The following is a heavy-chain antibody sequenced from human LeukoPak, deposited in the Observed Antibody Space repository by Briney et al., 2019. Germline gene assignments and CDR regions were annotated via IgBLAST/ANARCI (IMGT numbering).Heavy chain of an antibody. CDR2: IVGSGDIT. CDR1: GFTFSNYA. J-gene: IGHJ4*02. V-gene: IGHV3-23*01. D-gene: IGHD6-6*01. Sequence: GGSLRLSCAASGFTFSNYAMSWVRQAPGKGLEWVSAIVGSGDITYYADSVRGRFTISRDNSKNILSLQMSSLRVGDSAIYFCAKGISSISTSLDYWGQGTLATVSS. CDR3: AKGISSISTSLDY.